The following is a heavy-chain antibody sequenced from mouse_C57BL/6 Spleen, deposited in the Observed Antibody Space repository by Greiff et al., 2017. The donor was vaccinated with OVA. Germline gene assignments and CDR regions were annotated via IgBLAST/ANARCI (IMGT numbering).Heavy chain of an antibody. CDR3: TTCDFAV. CDR2: IDPKNGGT. V-gene: IGHV14-4*01. J-gene: IGHJ1*03. Sequence: VQLQQSGAELVRPGASVKLSCTASGYNITDDYMHWVKQRPGQGLEWIGGIDPKNGGTNYNSKFKGKATITADKSSSTAYLQLSSLTSEDTAVYYCTTCDFAVWGTGTLVTVSS. CDR1: GYNITDDY.